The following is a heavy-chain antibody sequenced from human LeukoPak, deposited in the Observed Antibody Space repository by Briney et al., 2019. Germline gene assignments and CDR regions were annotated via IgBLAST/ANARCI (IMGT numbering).Heavy chain of an antibody. CDR2: IYYSGST. CDR3: ARADCSGGSCYSGDWFDP. CDR1: GGSIRSYY. V-gene: IGHV4-59*01. D-gene: IGHD2-15*01. Sequence: PSETLSLTCTVSGGSIRSYYWSWIRQPPGKGLEWIGYIYYSGSTNYNPSLKSRVTISVDTSKNQFSLKLSSVTAADTAVYYCARADCSGGSCYSGDWFDPWGQGTLVTVSS. J-gene: IGHJ5*02.